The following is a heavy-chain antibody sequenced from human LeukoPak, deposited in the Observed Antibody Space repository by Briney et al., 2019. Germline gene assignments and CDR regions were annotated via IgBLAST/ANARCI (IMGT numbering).Heavy chain of an antibody. CDR2: IFYNGTT. J-gene: IGHJ5*02. CDR3: ARRPRMVASTNWFDP. CDR1: GGPIYSSSFY. Sequence: SETLSLTCTVSGGPIYSSSFYWDWVRQPPGMGLEWIGNIFYNGTTYYNPSLKSRVTISVDTSKNLFSLKLTSVTAADSAVYYCARRPRMVASTNWFDPWGQGTLDIVSS. D-gene: IGHD4/OR15-4a*01. V-gene: IGHV4-39*01.